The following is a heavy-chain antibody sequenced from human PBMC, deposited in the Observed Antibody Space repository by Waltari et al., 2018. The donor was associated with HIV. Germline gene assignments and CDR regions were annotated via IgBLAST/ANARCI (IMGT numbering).Heavy chain of an antibody. D-gene: IGHD3-10*01. V-gene: IGHV4-59*13. CDR3: ARGNDVIGNWFDP. CDR2: IFHSGSA. Sequence: QVQLRESGPGLVKPSETLSLTCSLPGGSISAYYWSWIRQSPGKALEWVGYIFHSGSANYNPSLKSRVTMSVDTSKNQFSLKMISVTAADTAVYYCARGNDVIGNWFDPWGRGTRVIVSS. J-gene: IGHJ5*02. CDR1: GGSISAYY.